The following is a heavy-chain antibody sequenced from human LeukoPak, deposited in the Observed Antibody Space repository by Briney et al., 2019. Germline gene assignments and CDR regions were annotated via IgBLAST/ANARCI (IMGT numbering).Heavy chain of an antibody. CDR2: IYYSGST. Sequence: PSETLSLTCTVSGGSISSYYWSWIRQPPGKGLEWIGYIYYSGSTNYHPSLKSRVTISVDTSKNQFSLKLSSVTAADTAVYYCARVWAAAGWEAFDYWGQGTLVTVSS. J-gene: IGHJ4*02. CDR3: ARVWAAAGWEAFDY. V-gene: IGHV4-59*01. CDR1: GGSISSYY. D-gene: IGHD6-13*01.